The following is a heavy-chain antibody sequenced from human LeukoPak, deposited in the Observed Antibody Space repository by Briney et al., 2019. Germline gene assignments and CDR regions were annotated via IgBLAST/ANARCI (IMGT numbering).Heavy chain of an antibody. CDR1: GGSISSGGYS. CDR2: IYHSGST. V-gene: IGHV4-30-2*01. CDR3: AREFVAFSRFDP. Sequence: PSETLSLTCAVSGGSISSGGYSWSWLRQPPGKGLEWIGYIYHSGSTFYNPTLKSRVTMSVDTSKNQFSLKLSSVTAADTAVYYCAREFVAFSRFDPWGRGILVTVSS. J-gene: IGHJ5*02. D-gene: IGHD3-3*02.